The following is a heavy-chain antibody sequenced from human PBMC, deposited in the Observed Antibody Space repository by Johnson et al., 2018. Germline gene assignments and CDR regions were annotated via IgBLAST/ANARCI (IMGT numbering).Heavy chain of an antibody. CDR1: GFTFSNAW. V-gene: IGHV3-15*01. CDR3: ARDFTGGYCSSTSCLASEGYYYGMDV. CDR2: IKSKTDGGTT. Sequence: VQLVESGGGLVKPGGSLRLSCAASGFTFSNAWMSWVRQAPGKGLEWVGRIKSKTDGGTTDYAAPVKGRFTISRDDSKNTLYLQMNSLRAEDTGVDYCARDFTGGYCSSTSCLASEGYYYGMDVWGQGTTVTVSS. J-gene: IGHJ6*02. D-gene: IGHD2-2*01.